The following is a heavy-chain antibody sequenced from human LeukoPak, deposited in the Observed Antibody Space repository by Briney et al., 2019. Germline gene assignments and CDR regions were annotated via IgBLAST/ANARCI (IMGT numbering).Heavy chain of an antibody. Sequence: ASVKVSCKASGYTFTGYYMHWVRQAPGQGLEWMGWINPNSGGTNYAQKFQGRVTMTRDTSISTAYMELSRLRSDDTAVYYCARVAAAGTVNWFDPWGQGTLVTVSS. D-gene: IGHD6-13*01. CDR2: INPNSGGT. CDR3: ARVAAAGTVNWFDP. J-gene: IGHJ5*02. CDR1: GYTFTGYY. V-gene: IGHV1-2*02.